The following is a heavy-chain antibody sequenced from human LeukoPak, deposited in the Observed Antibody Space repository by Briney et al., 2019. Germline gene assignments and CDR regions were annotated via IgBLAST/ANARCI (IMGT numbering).Heavy chain of an antibody. Sequence: GASVKVSCKASGYTFTGYYIHWVRHAPGQGLEWVGWINPNSGGTNYAQKFQGRVTMTRDTSISTAYMALSSLRSDDTAVYYRPRDRALTAVTKAYYYYYGMDVWGPKTTVTVSS. J-gene: IGHJ6*02. V-gene: IGHV1-2*02. CDR1: GYTFTGYY. CDR2: INPNSGGT. D-gene: IGHD2-2*01. CDR3: PRDRALTAVTKAYYYYYGMDV.